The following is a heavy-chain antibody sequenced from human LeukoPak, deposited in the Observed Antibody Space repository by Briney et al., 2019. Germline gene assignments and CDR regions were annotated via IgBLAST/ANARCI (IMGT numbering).Heavy chain of an antibody. J-gene: IGHJ5*02. CDR3: ATSDTVSTYNWFDP. D-gene: IGHD5/OR15-5a*01. V-gene: IGHV4-39*01. Sequence: PSETLPLTCTVSGGSISSNTYYWGWIRRPPGKGLEWIGNIHYSGSTYYNPSLKSRVTISVDTSKNQFSLNLSSLTAADTAVYYCATSDTVSTYNWFDPWGQGTLVTVS. CDR2: IHYSGST. CDR1: GGSISSNTYY.